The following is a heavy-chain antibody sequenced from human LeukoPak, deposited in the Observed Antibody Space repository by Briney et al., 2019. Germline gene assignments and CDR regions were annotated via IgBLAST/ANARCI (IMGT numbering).Heavy chain of an antibody. V-gene: IGHV4-4*02. CDR1: GGSISSSNW. Sequence: PSETLSPTSAVYGGSISSSNWWSWVRQPPGKGLEWIGEIYHSGSTNYNPSLKSRVTISVDKSKNQFSLKLGSVTAADTAVYYCAKNGQSGFSFDPWGQRTLVTLSS. D-gene: IGHD3-3*01. CDR3: AKNGQSGFSFDP. CDR2: IYHSGST. J-gene: IGHJ5*02.